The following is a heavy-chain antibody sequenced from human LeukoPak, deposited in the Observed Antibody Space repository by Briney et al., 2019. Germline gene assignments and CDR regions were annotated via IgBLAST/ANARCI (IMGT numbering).Heavy chain of an antibody. CDR1: GFTFSDYY. D-gene: IGHD6-19*01. Sequence: GGSLRLSCAASGFTFSDYYMSCIRQAPGKGLEWVSYISSSGSTIYYADSVKGRFTISRDNSKNTLYLQMNSLRAEDTAVYYCARILDSAWGELGYWGQGTLVTVSS. J-gene: IGHJ4*02. V-gene: IGHV3-11*04. CDR2: ISSSGSTI. CDR3: ARILDSAWGELGY.